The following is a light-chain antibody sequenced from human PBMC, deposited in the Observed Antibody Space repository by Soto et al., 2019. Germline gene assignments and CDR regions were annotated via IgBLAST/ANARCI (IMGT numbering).Light chain of an antibody. CDR2: SAS. V-gene: IGKV1-27*01. Sequence: DIQMTQSPSSLSASVGDRVTITCRASQDISVYLAWYQQKPGKVPMLLIYSASTLQSGVPSRFSGSGSGTDFTLTISSLQPEDVATYYCQKFNTAPLTFGQGTRPEIK. CDR3: QKFNTAPLT. CDR1: QDISVY. J-gene: IGKJ5*01.